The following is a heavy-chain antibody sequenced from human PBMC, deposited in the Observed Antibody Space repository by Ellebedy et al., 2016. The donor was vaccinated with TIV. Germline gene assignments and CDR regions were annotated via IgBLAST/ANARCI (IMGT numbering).Heavy chain of an antibody. CDR1: GFTFDDYA. V-gene: IGHV3-9*01. CDR2: ISWNSGSI. J-gene: IGHJ2*01. D-gene: IGHD6-19*01. Sequence: GGSLRLSXAASGFTFDDYAMHWVRQAPGKGLEWVSGISWNSGSIGYADSVKGRFTISRDNAKNSLYLQMNSLRAEDTALYYCAKSAVAGTSWYFDLWGRGTLVTVSS. CDR3: AKSAVAGTSWYFDL.